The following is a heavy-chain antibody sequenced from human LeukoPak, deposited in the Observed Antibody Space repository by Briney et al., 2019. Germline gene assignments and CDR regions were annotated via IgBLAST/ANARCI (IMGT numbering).Heavy chain of an antibody. V-gene: IGHV4-39*01. CDR3: ARTTILPGPVDY. CDR2: IYYSGST. CDR1: GASISSSSYY. D-gene: IGHD1-1*01. Sequence: SGTLSLTCTVSGASISSSSYYWGWIRQPPGKGLEWIGSIYYSGSTYYNPSLRSRVTISADTSKNRFSLKVSSVTAADTAVYYCARTTILPGPVDYWGQGTLVTVSS. J-gene: IGHJ4*02.